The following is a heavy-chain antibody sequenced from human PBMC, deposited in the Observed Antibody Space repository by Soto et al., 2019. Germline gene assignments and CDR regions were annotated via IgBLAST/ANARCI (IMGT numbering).Heavy chain of an antibody. Sequence: SVKVSCKASGGTFSSYTISWVRQAPGQGLEWMGRIIPTLGIANYAQKFQGRVTITADKSTSTAYMELSSLRSEDTAVYYCARDVAPTRDPAPPHELTNDYWGQGTLVTVSS. CDR2: IIPTLGIA. CDR1: GGTFSSYT. V-gene: IGHV1-69*04. D-gene: IGHD2-8*01. J-gene: IGHJ4*02. CDR3: ARDVAPTRDPAPPHELTNDY.